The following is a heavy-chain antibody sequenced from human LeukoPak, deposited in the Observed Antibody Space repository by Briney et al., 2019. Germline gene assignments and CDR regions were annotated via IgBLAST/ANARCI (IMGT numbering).Heavy chain of an antibody. CDR1: GFTFDDYA. D-gene: IGHD1-20*01. CDR2: ISWNSGSI. J-gene: IGHJ4*02. Sequence: GRSLRLSCAASGFTFDDYAMHWVRQAPGKGLEWVSGISWNSGSIGYADSVKGRLTISRDNAKNSLCLQMNSLRAEDTALYYCAKDGDSRGLTHFDYWGQGTLVTVSS. V-gene: IGHV3-9*01. CDR3: AKDGDSRGLTHFDY.